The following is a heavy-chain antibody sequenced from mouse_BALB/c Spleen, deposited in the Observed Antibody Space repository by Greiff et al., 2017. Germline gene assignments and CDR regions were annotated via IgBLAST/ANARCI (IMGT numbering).Heavy chain of an antibody. V-gene: IGHV5-9-4*01. CDR1: GFTFSSYA. Sequence: EVMLVESGGGLVKPGGSLKLSCAASGFTFSSYAMSWVRQSPEKRLEWVAEISSGGSYTYYPDTVTGRFTISRDNAKNTLYLEMSSLRSEDTAMYYWASPYYYCSSLAWFAYWGQGTLVTVSA. CDR2: ISSGGSYT. D-gene: IGHD1-1*01. J-gene: IGHJ3*01. CDR3: ASPYYYCSSLAWFAY.